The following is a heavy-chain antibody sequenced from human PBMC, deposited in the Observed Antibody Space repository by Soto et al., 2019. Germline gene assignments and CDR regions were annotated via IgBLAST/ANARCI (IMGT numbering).Heavy chain of an antibody. D-gene: IGHD6-13*01. Sequence: QVQLQESGPGLVKPSGTLSLTCAVSGGSISSSNWWSWVRQPPGKGLERIGEIYHSGSTNYNPSLKSRDTTSVNKSKNQFSLKLSAVTAADTAVYYCARTPGTAGGQQLVRDWGQGTLVTVSS. CDR1: GGSISSSNW. V-gene: IGHV4-4*02. CDR3: ARTPGTAGGQQLVRD. CDR2: IYHSGST. J-gene: IGHJ4*02.